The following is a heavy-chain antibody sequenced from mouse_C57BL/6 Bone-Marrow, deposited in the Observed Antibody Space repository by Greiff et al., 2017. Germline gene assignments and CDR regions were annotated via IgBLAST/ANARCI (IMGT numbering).Heavy chain of an antibody. Sequence: DVKVEESGGGLVQPGGSMKLSCAASGFTFSDAWMDWVRQSPEQGLEWVAEIRNNANNHATYYAESVKGRFTISRDDSKSSVYLQMHSIRAEDTGIDYCTRPITTVVAPYRYFDVWGTGTTVTVSS. V-gene: IGHV6-6*01. CDR1: GFTFSDAW. CDR2: IRNNANNHAT. CDR3: TRPITTVVAPYRYFDV. J-gene: IGHJ1*03. D-gene: IGHD1-1*01.